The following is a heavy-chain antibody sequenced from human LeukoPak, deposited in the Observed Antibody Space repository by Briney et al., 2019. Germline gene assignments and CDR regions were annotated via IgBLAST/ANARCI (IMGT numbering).Heavy chain of an antibody. V-gene: IGHV4-39*01. Sequence: TSETLSLTCTISGDSISSSSYYWGWIRQPPGKGLEWIGDIYYRGSTYYNPSLKSRVSISIDTSNNQFSLTSNSVTAADTALYFCARRRYYDSTGYLDWGQGTLVTVSS. CDR3: ARRRYYDSTGYLD. CDR1: GDSISSSSYY. J-gene: IGHJ1*01. CDR2: IYYRGST. D-gene: IGHD3-22*01.